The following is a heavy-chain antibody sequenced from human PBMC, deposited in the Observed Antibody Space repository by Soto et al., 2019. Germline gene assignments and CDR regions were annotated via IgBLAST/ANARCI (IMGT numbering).Heavy chain of an antibody. J-gene: IGHJ6*02. D-gene: IGHD2-2*01. V-gene: IGHV1-18*01. Sequence: QVRLVQSAAEVKKPGASVKVSCKASGYIFSSYGITWVRQAPGHGLEWMGWISGYDGNTHLTQKLQGRVTMTIDTPTNTSFMELRSLRSDDTAVYYCARMADCIITTCSGPSRFHIRGYYCYYGLDVWGQGTTVAVSS. CDR1: GYIFSSYG. CDR3: ARMADCIITTCSGPSRFHIRGYYCYYGLDV. CDR2: ISGYDGNT.